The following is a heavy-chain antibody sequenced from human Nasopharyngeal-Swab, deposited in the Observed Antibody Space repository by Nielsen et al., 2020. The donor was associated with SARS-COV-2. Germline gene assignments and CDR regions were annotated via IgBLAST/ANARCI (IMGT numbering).Heavy chain of an antibody. CDR2: ISPTGSVT. D-gene: IGHD1-26*01. Sequence: WVRQAPGQGLEWMGIISPTGSVTMYAQNFQGRVTMTRDTSASTVYMELSRLRSEDTAVYYCARKQMWEYYFDYWGQGTLVTVSS. J-gene: IGHJ4*02. V-gene: IGHV1-46*01. CDR3: ARKQMWEYYFDY.